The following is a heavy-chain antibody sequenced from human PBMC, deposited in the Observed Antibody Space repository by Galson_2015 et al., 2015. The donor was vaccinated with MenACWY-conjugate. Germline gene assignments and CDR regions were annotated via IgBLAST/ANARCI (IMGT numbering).Heavy chain of an antibody. CDR3: AKRTMAGTFDY. J-gene: IGHJ4*02. V-gene: IGHV3-30*04. D-gene: IGHD3-10*01. CDR1: GFTFSSYA. Sequence: SLRLSCAASGFTFSSYAMHWVRQAPGKGLEWVAVISYDGSNKYYADSVKGRFTISRDNSKNTLYLQMNSLRAEDTAVYYCAKRTMAGTFDYWGQGTLVTVSS. CDR2: ISYDGSNK.